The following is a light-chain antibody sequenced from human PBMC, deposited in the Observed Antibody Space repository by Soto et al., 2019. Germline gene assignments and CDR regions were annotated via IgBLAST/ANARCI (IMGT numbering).Light chain of an antibody. Sequence: DIQMTQSPSSLSASVGDRVTITCQASQDISNFLNWYQQKPGKAPKLLIYDASNLQTGVPSRFSGSGSGTDFTFTISSLQPEDSATYYCHQYHNWPPYTFGQGTKLEIK. CDR1: QDISNF. J-gene: IGKJ2*01. V-gene: IGKV1-33*01. CDR3: HQYHNWPPYT. CDR2: DAS.